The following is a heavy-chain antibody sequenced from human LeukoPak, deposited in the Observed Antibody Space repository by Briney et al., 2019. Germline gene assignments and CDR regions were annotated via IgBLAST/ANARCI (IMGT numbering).Heavy chain of an antibody. D-gene: IGHD6-19*01. J-gene: IGHJ4*02. Sequence: GGSLRLSCAASGFTFRTYTMNWVRQAPGKGLEWVSYISSSSLIIDYADSVKGRFTISRDTSKNTLYLQMNSLRVDDTAVYYCARDLYSSAWYGIHWGQGTLVTVSS. V-gene: IGHV3-48*01. CDR3: ARDLYSSAWYGIH. CDR1: GFTFRTYT. CDR2: ISSSSLII.